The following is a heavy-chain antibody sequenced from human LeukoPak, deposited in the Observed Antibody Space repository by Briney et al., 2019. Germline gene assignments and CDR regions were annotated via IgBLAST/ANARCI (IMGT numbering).Heavy chain of an antibody. J-gene: IGHJ4*02. D-gene: IGHD4-23*01. CDR3: ARSPEYGGHFDY. Sequence: GGSPRLSCAASGFTVSSNYMSWVRQAPGKGLEWVSVIYSGGSTYYADSVKGRFTISRDNSKNTLYLQMNSLRAEDTAVYYCARSPEYGGHFDYWGQGTLVTVSS. CDR1: GFTVSSNY. V-gene: IGHV3-66*01. CDR2: IYSGGST.